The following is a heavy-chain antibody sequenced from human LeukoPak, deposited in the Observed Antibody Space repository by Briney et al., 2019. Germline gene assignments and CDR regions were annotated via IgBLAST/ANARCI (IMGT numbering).Heavy chain of an antibody. CDR2: INHSGST. D-gene: IGHD3/OR15-3a*01. Sequence: SETLSLTCAVYSESFIGYYWSWIRQPPGKGLEWIGEINHSGSTNYNPSLKSRVTISEDTSKNQFSLRLISVTAADTAVYYCAIHPDLDSPRRKYHFDYWGQGPLVTVSS. V-gene: IGHV4-34*01. CDR3: AIHPDLDSPRRKYHFDY. CDR1: SESFIGYY. J-gene: IGHJ4*02.